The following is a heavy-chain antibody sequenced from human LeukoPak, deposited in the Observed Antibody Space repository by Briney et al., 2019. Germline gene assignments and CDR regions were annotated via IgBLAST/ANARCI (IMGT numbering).Heavy chain of an antibody. CDR2: IYWNDDK. J-gene: IGHJ6*03. CDR1: GGSISSGGYY. Sequence: QTLSLTCTVSGGSISSGGYYWSWIRQPPGKALEWLALIYWNDDKRYSPFLKNRLTITKDTSKNQVVLTMTNMDPVDTATYYCAHREDYYYYYMDVWGKGTTVTVSS. V-gene: IGHV2-5*01. CDR3: AHREDYYYYYMDV.